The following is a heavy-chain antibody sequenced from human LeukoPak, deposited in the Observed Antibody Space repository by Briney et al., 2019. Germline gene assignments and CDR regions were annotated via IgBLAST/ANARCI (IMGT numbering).Heavy chain of an antibody. CDR2: ISGGGGST. Sequence: GGSLRLSCAASGFSFSNYAMRWVRRAPGRGLEWVSSISGGGGSTFYADSVKGRFSISRDNSKNTLYLQMNSLRAEDMAVYYCAKGPTTLLLFNWFDPWGQGTLVTVSS. J-gene: IGHJ5*02. CDR3: AKGPTTLLLFNWFDP. CDR1: GFSFSNYA. V-gene: IGHV3-23*01. D-gene: IGHD4-11*01.